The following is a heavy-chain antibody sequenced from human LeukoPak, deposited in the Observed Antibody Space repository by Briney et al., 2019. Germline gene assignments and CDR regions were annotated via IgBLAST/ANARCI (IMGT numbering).Heavy chain of an antibody. V-gene: IGHV3-48*01. CDR3: AKANRRWLQLPIDY. J-gene: IGHJ4*02. CDR2: ISYESSTI. D-gene: IGHD5-24*01. CDR1: GFTFSIYS. Sequence: GGSLRLSCAASGFTFSIYSMNWVRQAPGKGLEWVSYISYESSTIYYADSVKGRFTISRDNSKNTLYLQMNSLRAEDTAVYYCAKANRRWLQLPIDYWGQGTLVTVSS.